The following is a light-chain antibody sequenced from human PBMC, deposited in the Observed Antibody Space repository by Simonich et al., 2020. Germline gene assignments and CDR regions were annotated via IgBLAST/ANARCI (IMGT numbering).Light chain of an antibody. CDR3: NSRDSSGNHVV. CDR2: GKN. Sequence: SSELTQDPAVSVALGQTVRITCQGDSLRSYYASWYQQKPRQAPVLVIYGKNNRPSGIPDRFSGSSSGNTASLTITGAQAEEEADYYCNSRDSSGNHVVFGGGTKLTVL. V-gene: IGLV3-19*01. CDR1: SLRSYY. J-gene: IGLJ2*01.